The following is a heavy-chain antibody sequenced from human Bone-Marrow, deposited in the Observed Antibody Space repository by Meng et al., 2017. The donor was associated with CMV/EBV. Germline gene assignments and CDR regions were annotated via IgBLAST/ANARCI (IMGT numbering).Heavy chain of an antibody. J-gene: IGHJ4*02. CDR1: GFSFDDYA. Sequence: GESLKISCASSGFSFDDYAMSWVRQVPGKGLEWVSGLNWNGGTRAYADSVKGRFSISRDNSKTSLYLQMNSLRAEDTAFYYCARDQGHCSSTSCYWGPFDYWGQGALVNVSS. D-gene: IGHD2-2*01. CDR3: ARDQGHCSSTSCYWGPFDY. CDR2: LNWNGGTR. V-gene: IGHV3-20*04.